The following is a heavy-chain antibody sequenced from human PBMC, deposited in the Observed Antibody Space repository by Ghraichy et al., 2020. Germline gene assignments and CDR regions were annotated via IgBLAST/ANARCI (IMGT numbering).Heavy chain of an antibody. CDR3: ARGEFGLVD. V-gene: IGHV3-74*01. CDR2: LSPAANII. J-gene: IGHJ4*02. D-gene: IGHD3/OR15-3a*01. Sequence: GGSLRLSCAASGFSLTDSWMYWVRQVPGKGLVWVSHLSPAANIINYVESARGRYTISRDTAKNTLFLQMDSLRVDDTAIYYCARGEFGLVDWGRGTLVTVSA. CDR1: GFSLTDSW.